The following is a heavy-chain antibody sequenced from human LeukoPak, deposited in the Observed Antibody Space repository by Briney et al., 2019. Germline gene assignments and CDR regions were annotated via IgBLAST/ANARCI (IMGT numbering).Heavy chain of an antibody. CDR3: ERAGIAATALTFDY. CDR1: GGSISSDNYY. D-gene: IGHD6-13*01. Sequence: SETLSLTCTVSGGSISSDNYYGSWSRHHPRKGLEWIGYIYYNGATYYNPSLQSRVTIPIDPSNNQFSLKLQSVTPADTAVSYCERAGIAATALTFDYWGQGTLVTVSS. CDR2: IYYNGAT. V-gene: IGHV4-30-4*01. J-gene: IGHJ4*02.